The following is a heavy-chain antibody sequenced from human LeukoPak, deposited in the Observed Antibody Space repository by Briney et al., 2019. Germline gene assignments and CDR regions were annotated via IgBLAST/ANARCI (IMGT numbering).Heavy chain of an antibody. CDR2: ISGGAGVT. CDR1: GFNFSSFV. V-gene: IGHV3-23*01. Sequence: GGSLRLSCVGSGFNFSSFVMNWVRQAPGKGLEWISAISGGAGVTYYADSVKGRFTISRDNSKNSFFLDMNSLRVDDTALYYCAKDGTFGDFDHWGQGALVAVSS. D-gene: IGHD3-16*01. J-gene: IGHJ4*02. CDR3: AKDGTFGDFDH.